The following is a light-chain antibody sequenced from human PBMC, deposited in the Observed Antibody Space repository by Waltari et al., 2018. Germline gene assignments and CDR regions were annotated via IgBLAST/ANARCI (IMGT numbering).Light chain of an antibody. CDR1: ISD. J-gene: IGLJ3*02. V-gene: IGLV1-40*01. CDR2: GNK. CDR3: QTYDSGLSGWV. Sequence: QSVLTQPPSVSGAPGKRVTISCTGAISDVHWYQQFPGTAPKVLIFGNKNRPSGVPDRFSGSKSGTSASLVIAGLQAEDEADYYCQTYDSGLSGWVFGGGTKLTVL.